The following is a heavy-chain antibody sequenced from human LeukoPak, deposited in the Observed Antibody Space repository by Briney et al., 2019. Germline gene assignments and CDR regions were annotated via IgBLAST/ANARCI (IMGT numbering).Heavy chain of an antibody. CDR2: ISAYNGNT. Sequence: ASVKVSCKASGYTFTSSGISCVRQAPGQGLEWMGWISAYNGNTNYAQKLQDRVTMTTDTSTSTAYMDRRSLRSDDTAVYSCARDLEYSSSWYKPGGNWGQGTLVTVSS. J-gene: IGHJ4*02. CDR1: GYTFTSSG. V-gene: IGHV1-18*01. D-gene: IGHD6-13*01. CDR3: ARDLEYSSSWYKPGGN.